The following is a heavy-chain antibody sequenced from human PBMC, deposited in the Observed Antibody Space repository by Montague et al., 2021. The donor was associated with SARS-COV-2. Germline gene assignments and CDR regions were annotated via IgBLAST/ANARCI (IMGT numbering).Heavy chain of an antibody. V-gene: IGHV6-1*01. CDR2: TYNRSKWYN. D-gene: IGHD2-21*01. Sequence: CAISGDSVSPGALSCSDSLYSHWLRPRPSRGFEWLASTYNRSKWYNDSAPSVSGRATVKPDTSRNQFSLHLDSVTPEDTALYFCARKIDSSFDVWGKGTMVIVSS. CDR3: ARKIDSSFDV. CDR1: GDSVSPGALSCSDSLY. J-gene: IGHJ3*01.